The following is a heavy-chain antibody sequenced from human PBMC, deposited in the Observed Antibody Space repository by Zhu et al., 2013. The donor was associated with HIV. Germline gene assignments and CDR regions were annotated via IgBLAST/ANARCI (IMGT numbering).Heavy chain of an antibody. D-gene: IGHD3-16*02. CDR3: ARDEQIAFGAVIAPNMAV. Sequence: QVQLVQSGTEVKKPGSSVTISCNASGGSFRNNAVSWVRQAPGQGLEWMGGIIPMFQSGVYAQKFEGRVIITADTSTSTLELSSLRSDDTAVYYCARDEQIAFGAVIAPNMAVWGQGDHDHRLL. CDR2: IIPMFQSG. J-gene: IGHJ6*02. V-gene: IGHV1-69*06. CDR1: GGSFRNNA.